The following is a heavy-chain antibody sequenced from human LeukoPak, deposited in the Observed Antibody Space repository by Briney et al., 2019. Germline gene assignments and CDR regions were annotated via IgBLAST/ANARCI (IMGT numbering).Heavy chain of an antibody. J-gene: IGHJ4*02. D-gene: IGHD1-26*01. Sequence: PGGSLRLSCAASGFTFSSYAMSWVRQAPGKGLEWASGISGSGGNTYYADSVKGRFTISRDNSKNTLYLQMNSLRAEDTAVYYCAKAGSIRFDYWGQGTLVTVSS. CDR3: AKAGSIRFDY. CDR1: GFTFSSYA. CDR2: ISGSGGNT. V-gene: IGHV3-23*01.